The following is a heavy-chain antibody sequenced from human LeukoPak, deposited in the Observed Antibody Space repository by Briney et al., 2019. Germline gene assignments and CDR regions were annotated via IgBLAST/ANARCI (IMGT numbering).Heavy chain of an antibody. J-gene: IGHJ5*02. Sequence: GSLRLSCAASGFTFSSYAMHWVRQAPGKGLEGVAVISYDGSNKYYADSVKGRFTISRDNSKNTLYLQINSLRAEDTAVYYCAKDTGLEYNWFDPWGQGTLVTVSS. CDR1: GFTFSSYA. V-gene: IGHV3-30*04. CDR3: AKDTGLEYNWFDP. D-gene: IGHD1-1*01. CDR2: ISYDGSNK.